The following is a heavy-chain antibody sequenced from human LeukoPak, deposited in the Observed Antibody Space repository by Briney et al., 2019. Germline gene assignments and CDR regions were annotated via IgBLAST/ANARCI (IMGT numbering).Heavy chain of an antibody. V-gene: IGHV3-30*18. CDR1: GFTFSSYG. D-gene: IGHD5-12*01. J-gene: IGHJ4*02. CDR2: ISYDGSNK. CDR3: AKPRVATMGYFDY. Sequence: GRSLRLSCAASGFTFSSYGMHWVRQAPGKGLEWVAVISYDGSNKYYADSVKGRFTISRDNSKNTLYLQMNSLRAEDTAVYYCAKPRVATMGYFDYWGQGTLVTVSS.